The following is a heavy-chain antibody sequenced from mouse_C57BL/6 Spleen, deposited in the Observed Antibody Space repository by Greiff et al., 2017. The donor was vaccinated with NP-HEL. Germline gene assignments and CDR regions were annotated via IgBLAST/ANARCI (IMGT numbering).Heavy chain of an antibody. V-gene: IGHV5-17*01. CDR1: GFTFSDYG. CDR3: ARKRERDGSSYWAMDY. J-gene: IGHJ4*01. CDR2: ISSGSRTI. Sequence: EVKLVESGGGLVKPGGSLKLSCAASGFTFSDYGMHWVRQAPEQGLEWVAYISSGSRTIYYADTVKGRFTISRDNAKNTLFLQMTSLRSEDTAMYYCARKRERDGSSYWAMDYWGQGTSVTVSS. D-gene: IGHD1-1*01.